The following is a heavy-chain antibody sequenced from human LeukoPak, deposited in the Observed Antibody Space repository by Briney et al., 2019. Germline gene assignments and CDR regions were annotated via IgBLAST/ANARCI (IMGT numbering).Heavy chain of an antibody. D-gene: IGHD3-22*01. CDR3: ARGDYYDRFDY. CDR2: MYYSGST. Sequence: SETLSLTCTVSGGSISSSSYYWGWIRQPPGKGLEWIGYMYYSGSTNYNPSLKSRVTISVDTSKNQFSLKLSSVTAADTAVYYCARGDYYDRFDYWGQGTLVTVSS. J-gene: IGHJ4*02. V-gene: IGHV4-61*05. CDR1: GGSISSSSYY.